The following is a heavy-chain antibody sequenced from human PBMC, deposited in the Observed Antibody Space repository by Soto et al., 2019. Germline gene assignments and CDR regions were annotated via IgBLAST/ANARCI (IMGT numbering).Heavy chain of an antibody. J-gene: IGHJ5*02. CDR1: GGSIGSSSYY. CDR3: ARHDVSYGQYNWFDP. V-gene: IGHV4-39*01. D-gene: IGHD5-18*01. CDR2: IYYSGST. Sequence: SETLSLTFTVSGGSIGSSSYYWGWIRQPPGKGLEWIGSIYYSGSTYYNPSLKSRVTISVDTSKNQFSLKLSSVTAADTAVYYCARHDVSYGQYNWFDPWGQGTLVTVSS.